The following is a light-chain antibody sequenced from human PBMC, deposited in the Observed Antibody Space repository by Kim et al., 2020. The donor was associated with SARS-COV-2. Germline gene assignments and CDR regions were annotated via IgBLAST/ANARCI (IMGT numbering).Light chain of an antibody. CDR1: SSDVSGYNY. Sequence: GQSVTISCTGTSSDVSGYNYVSWYQQHPGKAPKLMIYDVSKRPSGVPDRFSGSKSGNTASLTISGLQAEDEADYYCCSYAGSYTWVFGGGTQLTVL. V-gene: IGLV2-11*01. CDR2: DVS. J-gene: IGLJ3*02. CDR3: CSYAGSYTWV.